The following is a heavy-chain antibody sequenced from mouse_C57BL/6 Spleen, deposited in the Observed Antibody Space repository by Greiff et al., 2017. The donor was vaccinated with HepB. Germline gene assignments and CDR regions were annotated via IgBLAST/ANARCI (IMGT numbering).Heavy chain of an antibody. V-gene: IGHV5-17*01. CDR2: ISSGSSTI. J-gene: IGHJ4*01. Sequence: EVNVVESGGGLVKPGGSLKLSCAASGFTFSDYGMHWVRQAPEKGLEWVAYISSGSSTIYYADTVKGRFTISRDNAKNTLFLQMTSLRSEDTAMYYCARGRLYAMDYWGQGTSVTVSS. D-gene: IGHD3-2*02. CDR1: GFTFSDYG. CDR3: ARGRLYAMDY.